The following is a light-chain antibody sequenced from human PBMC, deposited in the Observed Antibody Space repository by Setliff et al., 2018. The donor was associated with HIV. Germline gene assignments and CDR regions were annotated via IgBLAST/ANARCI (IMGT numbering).Light chain of an antibody. CDR3: SSYSSITTLL. CDR1: SSDIGGFKY. V-gene: IGLV2-14*01. Sequence: SALTQPASVSGSPGQSITISCTGTSSDIGGFKYVSWYQQHPGEVPNLIIYEVSYRPSGVSNRFSGSKSGNTASLTISGLQAEDEADYYCSSYSSITTLLFGGGTKVTVL. J-gene: IGLJ2*01. CDR2: EVS.